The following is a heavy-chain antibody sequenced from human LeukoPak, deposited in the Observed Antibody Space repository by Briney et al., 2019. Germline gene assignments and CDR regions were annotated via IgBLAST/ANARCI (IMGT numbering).Heavy chain of an antibody. CDR3: ARDFAYCGGDCRTGAFDI. CDR2: ISSSGSTI. Sequence: PGGSLRLSCAASGFTFSDYYMSWIRQALGKGLEWVSYISSSGSTIYYADSVKGRFTISRDNAKNSLYLQMNSLRAEDTAVYYCARDFAYCGGDCRTGAFDIWGQGTMVTVSS. D-gene: IGHD2-21*02. J-gene: IGHJ3*02. CDR1: GFTFSDYY. V-gene: IGHV3-11*04.